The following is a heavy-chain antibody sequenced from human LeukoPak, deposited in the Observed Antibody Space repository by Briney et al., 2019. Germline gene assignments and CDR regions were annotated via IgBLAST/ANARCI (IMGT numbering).Heavy chain of an antibody. D-gene: IGHD6-6*01. V-gene: IGHV4-61*02. Sequence: SQTLSLTCTVSGGSISSGSYYWSWIRQPAGKGLEWSGRIYTSGSTNYNPSLKSRVTISVDTSKNQFSLKLSSVTAADTAVFYCETSTWSIGARRETYGYYYYYMDVWGKGTTVTVYS. J-gene: IGHJ6*03. CDR3: ETSTWSIGARRETYGYYYYYMDV. CDR1: GGSISSGSYY. CDR2: IYTSGST.